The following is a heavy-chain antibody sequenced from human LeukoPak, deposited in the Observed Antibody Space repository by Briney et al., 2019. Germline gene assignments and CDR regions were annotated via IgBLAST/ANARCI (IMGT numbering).Heavy chain of an antibody. Sequence: SETLSLTCTVSGDSISISGSYWGWVRQPPGKGLAWIGSIYYSGSTYYNPSLKSRVTISVDTSKNQFSLKLSSVTAADTAVYYCARKVIPREPYYYMDVWGKGTTVTVSS. CDR2: IYYSGST. D-gene: IGHD1-14*01. CDR3: ARKVIPREPYYYMDV. J-gene: IGHJ6*03. CDR1: GDSISISGSY. V-gene: IGHV4-39*01.